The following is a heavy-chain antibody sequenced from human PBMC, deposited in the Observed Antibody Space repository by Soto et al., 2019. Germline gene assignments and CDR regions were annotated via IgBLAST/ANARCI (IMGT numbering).Heavy chain of an antibody. CDR1: GGTFSXXA. D-gene: IGHD6-19*01. J-gene: IGHJ4*02. CDR3: AREASSYSSGWYYFDY. V-gene: IGHV1-69*01. CDR2: IIPIFGTA. Sequence: QVQLVQSGAEVKKPGSSVKVSCKASGGTFSXXAISWVRQAPGQGLEWMGGIIPIFGTANYAQKFQGRVTITADESTSTAYMELSSLRSEDTAVYYCAREASSYSSGWYYFDYWGQGTLVTVSS.